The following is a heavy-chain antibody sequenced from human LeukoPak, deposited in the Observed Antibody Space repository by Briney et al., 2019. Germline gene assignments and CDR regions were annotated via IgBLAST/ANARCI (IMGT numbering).Heavy chain of an antibody. V-gene: IGHV4-39*07. D-gene: IGHD6-13*01. CDR2: IYYSGST. J-gene: IGHJ4*02. Sequence: SETLSLTCTVSGGSISSSSYYWGWIRQPPGKGLEWIGSIYYSGSTYYNPSLKSRVTISVDTSKNQFSLKLNSVTAADSAVYYCARFISAGGPDYWGRGILVTVSS. CDR1: GGSISSSSYY. CDR3: ARFISAGGPDY.